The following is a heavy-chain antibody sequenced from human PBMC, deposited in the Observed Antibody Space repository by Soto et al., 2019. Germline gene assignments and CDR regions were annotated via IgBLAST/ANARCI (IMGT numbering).Heavy chain of an antibody. Sequence: ASVKVSCKVSGYTLTELSMHWVRQAPGKGLEWMGGFDPEDGETIYAQKFQGRVTMTEDTSTDTAYMELSSLRSEDTAVYYCATPSAVGATGEEFDYWGQGTLVTVSS. D-gene: IGHD1-26*01. J-gene: IGHJ4*02. CDR1: GYTLTELS. CDR3: ATPSAVGATGEEFDY. CDR2: FDPEDGET. V-gene: IGHV1-24*01.